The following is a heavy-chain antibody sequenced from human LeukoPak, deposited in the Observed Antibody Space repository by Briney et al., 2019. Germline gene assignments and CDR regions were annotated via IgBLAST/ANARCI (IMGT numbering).Heavy chain of an antibody. CDR3: AMCVAAAGTRYFDH. V-gene: IGHV4-59*01. J-gene: IGHJ4*02. CDR2: IYYTRST. Sequence: SETLSLTCTVSGGSISSYYWSWIRQPPGKGLEWIGYIYYTRSTHYNPSLKSRVTISVDTSKNQFSLKLSSVTAADTAVYYCAMCVAAAGTRYFDHWGQGTLVTV. D-gene: IGHD6-13*01. CDR1: GGSISSYY.